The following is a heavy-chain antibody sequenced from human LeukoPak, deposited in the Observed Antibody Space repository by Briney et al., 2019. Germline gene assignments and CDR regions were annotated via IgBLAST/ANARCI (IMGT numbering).Heavy chain of an antibody. D-gene: IGHD3-22*01. J-gene: IGHJ4*02. CDR2: IYSGGST. Sequence: PGGSLRLSCAASGFTVSSNYMSWVRQAPGKGLEWVSVIYSGGSTYYADSVKGRFTISRDNSKNTLYLQMNSLRAEDTAVYYCATGNCYDSSGYPFGFDYWGQGTLVTVSS. CDR3: ATGNCYDSSGYPFGFDY. V-gene: IGHV3-53*01. CDR1: GFTVSSNY.